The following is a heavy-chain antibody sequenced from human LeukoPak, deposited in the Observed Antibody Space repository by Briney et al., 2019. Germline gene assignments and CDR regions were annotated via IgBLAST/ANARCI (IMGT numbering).Heavy chain of an antibody. D-gene: IGHD2-15*01. CDR2: IYYSGST. Sequence: PSETLSLTCTVSGGSISSGDYYWSWIRQPPGKGLEWIGSIYYSGSTYYNPSLKSRVTISVDTSKNQFSLKLSSVTAADTAVYYCARDLGYCSGGSCYLDSRSQSFDYWGQGTLVTVSS. CDR1: GGSISSGDYY. J-gene: IGHJ4*02. CDR3: ARDLGYCSGGSCYLDSRSQSFDY. V-gene: IGHV4-39*07.